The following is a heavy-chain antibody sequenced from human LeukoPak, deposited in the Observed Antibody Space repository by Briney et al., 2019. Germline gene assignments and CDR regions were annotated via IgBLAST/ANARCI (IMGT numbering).Heavy chain of an antibody. CDR2: INQDGSEK. CDR1: GFTFSGYW. D-gene: IGHD3-9*01. J-gene: IGHJ4*02. V-gene: IGHV3-7*03. Sequence: PGGSLRLSCAASGFTFSGYWMSWVRQAPGKGLEWVANINQDGSEKYYVDSVKGRFTISRDNAKNSLHLQMNSLRAEDTAVYYCARVNPPYYDILTGYYGGYYFGYWGQGTLVTVSS. CDR3: ARVNPPYYDILTGYYGGYYFGY.